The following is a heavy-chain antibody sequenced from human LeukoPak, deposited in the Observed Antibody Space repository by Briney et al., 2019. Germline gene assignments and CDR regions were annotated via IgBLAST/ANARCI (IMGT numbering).Heavy chain of an antibody. CDR2: ISAYNGDT. Sequence: ASVKVSCKASGYTFTSYGISWVRQAPGQGLEWMGWISAYNGDTNYAQKLQGRVTMTTDTSTSTAYMELRSLRSDDTAVYYCARDHNNGDYSDYWGQGTLVTVSS. CDR3: ARDHNNGDYSDY. CDR1: GYTFTSYG. D-gene: IGHD1/OR15-1a*01. V-gene: IGHV1-18*01. J-gene: IGHJ4*02.